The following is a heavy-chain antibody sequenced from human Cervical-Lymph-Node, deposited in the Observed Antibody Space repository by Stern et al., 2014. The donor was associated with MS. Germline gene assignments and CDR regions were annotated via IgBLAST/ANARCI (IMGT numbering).Heavy chain of an antibody. CDR3: ARIFYSAGSHPFGN. Sequence: QVQLQESGPGLVKPSETLSLTCTVSGGSVSSSLSYWGWVRQSPGMGLEWVGYLYYTASPDYNPFIKRRVILSIDTTKTQFSLCLTAVTAADTAVYYCARIFYSAGSHPFGNWGQGTLVTVSS. CDR2: LYYTASP. J-gene: IGHJ4*02. V-gene: IGHV4-61*01. D-gene: IGHD3-10*01. CDR1: GGSVSSSLSY.